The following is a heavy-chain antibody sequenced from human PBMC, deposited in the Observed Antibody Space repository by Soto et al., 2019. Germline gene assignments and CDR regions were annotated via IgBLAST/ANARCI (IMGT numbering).Heavy chain of an antibody. Sequence: GGSLRLSCSASGFIFSESTIYWVRQVPGKGLEAISAVSTSGRSTYYADSVKDRFTISRDNSKNTLFLQMGSLRPEDTAIYYCVKQAHGLDGVAFDYWGQGPQVTVSS. V-gene: IGHV3-64D*06. CDR2: VSTSGRST. J-gene: IGHJ4*02. CDR3: VKQAHGLDGVAFDY. D-gene: IGHD2-15*01. CDR1: GFIFSEST.